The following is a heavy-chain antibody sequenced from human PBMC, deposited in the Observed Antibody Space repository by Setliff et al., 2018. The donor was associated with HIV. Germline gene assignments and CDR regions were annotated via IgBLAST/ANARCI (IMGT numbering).Heavy chain of an antibody. V-gene: IGHV4-4*09. D-gene: IGHD3-10*01. Sequence: ETLSLTCTVSGGSISSYCWNWIRRSPGRGLEWIGFIFSSGSTKYNPSLQSRVTMSIDTSKNQFSLKLTSVTAADTAVYYCARRIDNSGTFPDKNWFDTWGQGSLVTVSS. J-gene: IGHJ5*02. CDR2: IFSSGST. CDR3: ARRIDNSGTFPDKNWFDT. CDR1: GGSISSYC.